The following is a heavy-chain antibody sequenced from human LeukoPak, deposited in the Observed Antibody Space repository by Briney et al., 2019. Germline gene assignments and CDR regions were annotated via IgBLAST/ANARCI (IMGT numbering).Heavy chain of an antibody. V-gene: IGHV3-23*01. Sequence: GGSLRLSCQASGFTFYMYAMSWVRQAPGKGLEWVASMCGTAGCAFYPDSVKGRFTISRDNSKNVLYLRMDSLTAEDTAIYYCAKDRPNFHENSGHYYRRDGDSWGQGTLVTVSS. CDR3: AKDRPNFHENSGHYYRRDGDS. CDR1: GFTFYMYA. CDR2: MCGTAGCA. J-gene: IGHJ5*01. D-gene: IGHD3-22*01.